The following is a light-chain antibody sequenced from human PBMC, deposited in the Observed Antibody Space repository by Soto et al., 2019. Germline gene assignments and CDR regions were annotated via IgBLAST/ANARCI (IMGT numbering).Light chain of an antibody. CDR1: QSINSW. Sequence: DIQLTQSPSTLSASVGDRVTITCRASQSINSWLAWYQQRPGKAPKLLMYKASSLQSGVPSRFSGSGSGTEFTLTISSLQPDDFATYYCQQSNSYPHTVGQGTKLEI. CDR2: KAS. CDR3: QQSNSYPHT. V-gene: IGKV1-5*03. J-gene: IGKJ2*01.